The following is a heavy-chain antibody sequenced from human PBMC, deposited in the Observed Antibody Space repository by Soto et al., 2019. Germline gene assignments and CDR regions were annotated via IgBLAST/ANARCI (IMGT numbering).Heavy chain of an antibody. CDR1: RLSFADNG. CDR3: ARQLSAAFDT. CDR2: INWNGERT. Sequence: GGSLRLSCAASRLSFADNGMSWVRQAPGKGLEWVANINWNGERTNYAESVKGRFSISRDNAKNSLYLQLNSLRAEDTALYYCARQLSAAFDTWGQGTMVTVSS. V-gene: IGHV3-20*04. J-gene: IGHJ3*02.